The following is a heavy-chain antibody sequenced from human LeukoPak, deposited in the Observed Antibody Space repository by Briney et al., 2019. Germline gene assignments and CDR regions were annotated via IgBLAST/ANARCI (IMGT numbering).Heavy chain of an antibody. D-gene: IGHD3-9*01. CDR3: ARAGYFDSEYYFDY. V-gene: IGHV3-53*01. CDR1: GFTFSSYA. Sequence: GGSQRLSCAASGFTFSSYAMSWVRQAPGKGLEWVSVIYSGGSTYYADSVKGRFTISRDNSKNTLYLQMNSLRAEDTAVYYCARAGYFDSEYYFDYWGQGTLVTVSS. J-gene: IGHJ4*02. CDR2: IYSGGST.